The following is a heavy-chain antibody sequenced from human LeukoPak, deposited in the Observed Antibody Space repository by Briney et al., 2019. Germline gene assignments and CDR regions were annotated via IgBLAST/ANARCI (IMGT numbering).Heavy chain of an antibody. V-gene: IGHV4-4*02. D-gene: IGHD6-6*01. J-gene: IGHJ6*03. CDR3: ARDWGVSARPGYMDV. CDR1: GGSISSSNW. Sequence: SETLSLTCAVSGGSISSSNWWSWVRQPPGKGLEWIGEIYHSGSTNYNPSLKSRATISVDKSKNQFSLKLSSVTAADTAVYYCARDWGVSARPGYMDVWGKGTTVTVSS. CDR2: IYHSGST.